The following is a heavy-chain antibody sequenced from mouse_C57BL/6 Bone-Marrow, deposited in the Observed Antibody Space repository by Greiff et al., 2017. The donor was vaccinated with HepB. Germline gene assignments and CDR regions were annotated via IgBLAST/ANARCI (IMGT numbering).Heavy chain of an antibody. CDR3: TYYYGSRGRFAY. Sequence: VQLQQSGAELVRPGASVKLSCTASGFNIKDDYMHWVKQRPEQGLEWIGWIDPENGDTEYAPKFQGKATITADTSSNTAYLQLSSLTSADTAVYYCTYYYGSRGRFAYWGQGTLVTVSA. J-gene: IGHJ3*01. V-gene: IGHV14-4*01. D-gene: IGHD1-1*01. CDR1: GFNIKDDY. CDR2: IDPENGDT.